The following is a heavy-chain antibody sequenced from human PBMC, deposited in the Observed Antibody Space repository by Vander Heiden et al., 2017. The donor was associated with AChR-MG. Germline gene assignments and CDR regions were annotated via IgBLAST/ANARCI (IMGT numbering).Heavy chain of an antibody. CDR3: ASGNYHVY. J-gene: IGHJ4*02. Sequence: EVQLVESGGGLVKPGGSLRLSCAASGFTSSRYSMNWVRQAPGKGLEWVSSITTSSSYIYYADSVKGRFTISRDNAKNSLYLQMNSLRAEDTAVYYCASGNYHVYWGQGTLVTVSS. CDR2: ITTSSSYI. CDR1: GFTSSRYS. V-gene: IGHV3-21*01. D-gene: IGHD3-10*02.